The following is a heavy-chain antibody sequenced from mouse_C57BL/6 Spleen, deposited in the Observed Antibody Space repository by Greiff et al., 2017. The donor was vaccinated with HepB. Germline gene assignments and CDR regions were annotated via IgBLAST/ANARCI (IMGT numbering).Heavy chain of an antibody. Sequence: QVQLQQSGAELMKPGASVKLSCKATGYTFTGYWIEWVKQRPGHGLEWIGEILPGSGSTNYNEKFKGKATFTAEKSSNTAYMQLSSLTTEDAAIYYSATTEVAQFDYWGQGTTLTVSS. CDR2: ILPGSGST. CDR1: GYTFTGYW. V-gene: IGHV1-9*01. CDR3: ATTEVAQFDY. J-gene: IGHJ2*01. D-gene: IGHD1-1*01.